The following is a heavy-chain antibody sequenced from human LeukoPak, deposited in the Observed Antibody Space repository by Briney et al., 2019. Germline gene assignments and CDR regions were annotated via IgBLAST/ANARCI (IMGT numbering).Heavy chain of an antibody. CDR1: GDIVSSNSAA. J-gene: IGHJ4*02. CDR3: ARGVGGATHFDY. D-gene: IGHD1-26*01. Sequence: SQTLSLTCAISGDIVSSNSAAWNWITQSPSRVLDCLGRTSYKSKWYNDYAVSVKSRIIISPDTSKNQFSLQLNSVTPEDTAVYYCARGVGGATHFDYWGQGTLVTVSS. V-gene: IGHV6-1*01. CDR2: TSYKSKWYN.